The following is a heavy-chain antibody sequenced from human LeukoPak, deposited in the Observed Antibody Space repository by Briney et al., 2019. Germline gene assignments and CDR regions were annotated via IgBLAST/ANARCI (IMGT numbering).Heavy chain of an antibody. J-gene: IGHJ4*02. CDR3: ATDYGDRTSGFDY. CDR1: GFTVSSNY. Sequence: GGYLRLSCAASGFTVSSNYMSWVRQAPGKGLEWVSVIYSGGSTYYADSVKGRFTISRDNSKNTLYLRMNSLRAEDTAVYYCATDYGDRTSGFDYWGQGTLVTVSS. CDR2: IYSGGST. V-gene: IGHV3-66*01. D-gene: IGHD4-17*01.